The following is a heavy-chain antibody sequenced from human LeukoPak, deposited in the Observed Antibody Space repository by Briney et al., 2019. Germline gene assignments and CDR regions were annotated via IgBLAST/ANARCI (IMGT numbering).Heavy chain of an antibody. Sequence: SETLSLTCAVYGGSFSGYYWSWIRQPPGKGLEWIGEINHSGSTNYNPSLKSRVTISVDTSKNQFSLKLSSVTAADTAVYYCARLSRSGNIVGATVYFDYWGQGTLVTVSS. V-gene: IGHV4-34*01. J-gene: IGHJ4*02. CDR2: INHSGST. D-gene: IGHD1-26*01. CDR3: ARLSRSGNIVGATVYFDY. CDR1: GGSFSGYY.